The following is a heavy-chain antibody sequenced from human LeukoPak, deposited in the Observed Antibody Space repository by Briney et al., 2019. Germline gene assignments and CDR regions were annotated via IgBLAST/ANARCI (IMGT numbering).Heavy chain of an antibody. Sequence: SCPTLVRPTQALTLTCTFSGCSLSTSGMCVSWIRQPPGKALERLERIDWDDDKYYNTSLKTRITISKDTAKTQVVLTMTNMDPVDTAAYYCARTMGGGGTHYYYSYMDVWGKGTTVTVSS. V-gene: IGHV2-70*11. J-gene: IGHJ6*03. CDR2: IDWDDDK. D-gene: IGHD3-16*01. CDR1: GCSLSTSGMC. CDR3: ARTMGGGGTHYYYSYMDV.